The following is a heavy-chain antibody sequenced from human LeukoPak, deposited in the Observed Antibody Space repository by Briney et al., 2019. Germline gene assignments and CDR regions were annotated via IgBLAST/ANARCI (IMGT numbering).Heavy chain of an antibody. CDR2: IYYRGTT. CDR1: GGSINDYY. Sequence: SETLSLTCTVSGGSINDYYWNWLRQPPGKGLEWIGFIYYRGTTNNNPSLKSRVTTSIHTSKKQFSLNLSSVTAADTAIYYCAGVFSGRRPFELWGQGILVTVSS. J-gene: IGHJ4*02. D-gene: IGHD3-10*01. CDR3: AGVFSGRRPFEL. V-gene: IGHV4-59*03.